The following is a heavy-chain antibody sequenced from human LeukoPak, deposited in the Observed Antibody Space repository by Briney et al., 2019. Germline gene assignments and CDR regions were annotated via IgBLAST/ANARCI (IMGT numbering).Heavy chain of an antibody. J-gene: IGHJ4*02. V-gene: IGHV1-2*06. D-gene: IGHD7-27*01. CDR2: INPDRGST. CDR1: GNIFAGHY. CDR3: ARDPPTGEFD. Sequence: SVKVSCKASGNIFAGHYIHWVRQAPGQGLQWMGRINPDRGSTNSVQSFQGRVTMTWETSITTAYMELSSLNFDDTAVYYCARDPPTGEFDWGQGTLVTVSS.